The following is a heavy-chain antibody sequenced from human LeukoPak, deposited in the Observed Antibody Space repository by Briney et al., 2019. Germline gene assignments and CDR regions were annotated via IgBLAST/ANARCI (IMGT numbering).Heavy chain of an antibody. V-gene: IGHV1-18*01. Sequence: ASVKVSCKASGYTFTTYGISWLRQAPREGLEWMAWFSTYNGDTNYAQKFQGRLTLTTDTSTSTVYMELRSLRSDDTAVYYCARRGSVETPMSNWEWWYWGQGTLVTVSS. J-gene: IGHJ4*02. CDR3: ARRGSVETPMSNWEWWY. D-gene: IGHD5-18*01. CDR2: FSTYNGDT. CDR1: GYTFTTYG.